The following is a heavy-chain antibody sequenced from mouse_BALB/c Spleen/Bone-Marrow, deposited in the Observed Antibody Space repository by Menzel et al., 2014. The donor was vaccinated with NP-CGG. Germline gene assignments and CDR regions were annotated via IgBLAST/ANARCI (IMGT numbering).Heavy chain of an antibody. CDR3: ARNYRYDGFAY. CDR1: GYTFTSYV. CDR2: INPYNDGT. V-gene: IGHV1-14*01. J-gene: IGHJ3*01. Sequence: VQLKDSGPELVKPGASVKMSCKASGYTFTSYVMHWVKQKPGLGLEWIGYINPYNDGTKYNEKFKGKATLTSDKSSSTAYMELSSLTSEDSAVYYCARNYRYDGFAYWGQGTLVTVSA. D-gene: IGHD2-14*01.